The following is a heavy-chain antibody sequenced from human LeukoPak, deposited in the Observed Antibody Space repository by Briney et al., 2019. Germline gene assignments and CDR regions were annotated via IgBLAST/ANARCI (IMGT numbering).Heavy chain of an antibody. D-gene: IGHD6-6*01. V-gene: IGHV3-21*01. J-gene: IGHJ6*02. Sequence: GGSLRLSRAASGFTFSDYTMNWVRQAPGKGLEWLSRISRGGAYIYYADSVRGRFTISRDNAKNSLSLQMNSLGVEDTAIYYCAREEDSTTIRASHGMDVWGQGTTVTVS. CDR2: ISRGGAYI. CDR3: AREEDSTTIRASHGMDV. CDR1: GFTFSDYT.